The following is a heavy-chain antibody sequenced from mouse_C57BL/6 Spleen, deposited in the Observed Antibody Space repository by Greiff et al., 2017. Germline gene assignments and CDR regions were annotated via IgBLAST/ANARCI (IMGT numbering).Heavy chain of an antibody. Sequence: QVQLQQPGAELVKPGASVNLSCKAPASPFTASWCRGVNQRPGQGLEWIGEIDPSVSYTNYIQKFKGKATLTVDTSSSTAYMQLSSLTSEDSAVYYCARRLLNYFDYWGQGTTLTVSS. CDR2: IDPSVSYT. J-gene: IGHJ2*01. CDR1: ASPFTASW. V-gene: IGHV1-50*01. CDR3: ARRLLNYFDY. D-gene: IGHD2-3*01.